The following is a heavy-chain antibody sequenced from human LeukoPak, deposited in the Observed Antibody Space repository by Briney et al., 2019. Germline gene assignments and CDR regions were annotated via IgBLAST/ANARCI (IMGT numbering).Heavy chain of an antibody. J-gene: IGHJ4*02. D-gene: IGHD2-2*01. CDR1: GFTFSSYA. CDR2: IKIKTDGGTT. V-gene: IGHV3-15*01. CDR3: TRAGDIVVVPAASYAGY. Sequence: PGGSLRLSCAASGFTFSSYAMSWVRQAPGPGLEWVGRIKIKTDGGTTDYAAPVKGRFTISRDDSKNTLYQQMNSLKTEDTAVYYCTRAGDIVVVPAASYAGYWGQGTLVTVSS.